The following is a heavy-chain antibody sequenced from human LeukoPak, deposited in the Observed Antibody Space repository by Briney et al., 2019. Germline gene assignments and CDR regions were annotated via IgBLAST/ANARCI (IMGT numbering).Heavy chain of an antibody. CDR1: GFTVTNNY. CDR2: IYSGGNT. J-gene: IGHJ3*02. CDR3: ARDQMTGTFDI. D-gene: IGHD1-14*01. V-gene: IGHV3-66*01. Sequence: GGSLRLSCAASGFTVTNNYMSWVRQAPGKGLEWVSVIYSGGNTYYADSVKGRFTISRDNSKNTLYLQMNSLRAEDTAVYYCARDQMTGTFDIWGQGTMVTVSS.